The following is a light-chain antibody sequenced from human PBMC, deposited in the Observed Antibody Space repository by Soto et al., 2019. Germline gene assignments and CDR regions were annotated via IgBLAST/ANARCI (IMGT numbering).Light chain of an antibody. V-gene: IGKV3-20*01. Sequence: SLLTQSPGPRSLSPGERATLSCRASQSVSSSYLAWYQQKLGQAPRLLIFGASTRATGIPDRFSGSGSGTDFTLTISRLEPEDFAVYFCQHYGTFGQGTKV. CDR3: QHYGT. J-gene: IGKJ1*01. CDR2: GAS. CDR1: QSVSSSY.